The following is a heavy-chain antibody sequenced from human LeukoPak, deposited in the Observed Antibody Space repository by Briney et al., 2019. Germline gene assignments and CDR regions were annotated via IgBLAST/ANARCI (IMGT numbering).Heavy chain of an antibody. V-gene: IGHV1-46*01. Sequence: ASVKVSCKASGYTFTSYYMHWVRQAPGRGLEWMGIINPSGGSTSYAQKFQGRVTMTRDMSTSTVYMELSSLRSEDTAVYYCARGRPATNYCSGGSCFFGYWGQGTLVTVSS. CDR2: INPSGGST. D-gene: IGHD2-15*01. CDR3: ARGRPATNYCSGGSCFFGY. CDR1: GYTFTSYY. J-gene: IGHJ4*02.